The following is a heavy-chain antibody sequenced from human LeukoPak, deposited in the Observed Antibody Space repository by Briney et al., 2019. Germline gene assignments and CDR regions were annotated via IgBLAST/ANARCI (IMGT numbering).Heavy chain of an antibody. D-gene: IGHD2/OR15-2a*01. CDR2: ISAYNGQT. J-gene: IGHJ4*01. V-gene: IGHV1-18*01. CDR1: GYSFSNYG. Sequence: ASVKVSCKASGYSFSNYGIAWMRQAPGQGLEWMGWISAYNGQTVYAQNFQGRVTMTTDSSASTAYMELRSLRSDDTAVYYCARDSDFSADFWGRGTLVTVSS. CDR3: ARDSDFSADF.